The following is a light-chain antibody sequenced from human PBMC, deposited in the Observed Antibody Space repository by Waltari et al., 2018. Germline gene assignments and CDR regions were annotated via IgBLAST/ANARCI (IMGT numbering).Light chain of an antibody. Sequence: EIVLTQSPGTLSLSPGERATLSCRASQSVSRTLAWYQQKPGQAPRPLIYGASTRATGIPERFSGGWSGTDFSLTINRLEPEDFAVYYCQHYVRLPATFGQGTKVEIK. CDR3: QHYVRLPAT. V-gene: IGKV3-20*01. CDR1: QSVSRT. CDR2: GAS. J-gene: IGKJ1*01.